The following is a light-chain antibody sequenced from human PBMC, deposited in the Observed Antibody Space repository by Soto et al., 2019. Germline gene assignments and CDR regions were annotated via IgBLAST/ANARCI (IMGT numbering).Light chain of an antibody. J-gene: IGLJ3*02. V-gene: IGLV1-40*01. CDR2: GNT. CDR3: QSFDSSLSGWV. Sequence: QSALTQPPSVSGAPGQRITVSCIGSSSNIGAGYPVQWYQQIPGTAPKLLIYGNTNRPSGVPDRFSGSNSGTSASLAITGLQAEDDADYYCQSFDSSLSGWVFGGGTKLTVL. CDR1: SSNIGAGYP.